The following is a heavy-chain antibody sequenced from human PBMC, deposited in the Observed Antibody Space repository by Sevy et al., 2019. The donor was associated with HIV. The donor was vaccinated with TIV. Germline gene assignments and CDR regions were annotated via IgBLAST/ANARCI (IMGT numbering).Heavy chain of an antibody. CDR1: GVSVSSDTYY. CDR3: AREPYFCDKSGYYWDY. V-gene: IGHV4-61*01. J-gene: IGHJ4*02. CDR2: VYHTGST. D-gene: IGHD3-22*01. Sequence: SETLSLTCAVSGVSVSSDTYYWSWIRQPPGKGLEWIGYVYHTGSTNYRPSFKSRVTISVDTSKNQFSLRLFSVAAADTAVYYCAREPYFCDKSGYYWDYWGQGALVTVSS.